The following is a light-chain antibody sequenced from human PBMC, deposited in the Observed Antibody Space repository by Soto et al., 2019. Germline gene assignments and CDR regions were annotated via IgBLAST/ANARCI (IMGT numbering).Light chain of an antibody. J-gene: IGKJ1*01. CDR3: QQYGSSPWT. V-gene: IGKV3-20*01. CDR1: QSVRINS. Sequence: EILLTQSPGTLSLSPGERATLSCRASQSVRINSVAWYQQKPGQSPRLLIYGASSTAFGISDRFSGSASGAVFTLTIIRLEPEDSAVYYCQQYGSSPWTFGQGTKVEIK. CDR2: GAS.